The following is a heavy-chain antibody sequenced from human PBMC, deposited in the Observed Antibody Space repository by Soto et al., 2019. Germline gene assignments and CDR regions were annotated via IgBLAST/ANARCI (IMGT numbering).Heavy chain of an antibody. V-gene: IGHV3-15*01. D-gene: IGHD1-1*01. CDR2: IKSTDTGGTT. CDR3: TWHLDI. J-gene: IGHJ6*02. CDR1: GFTFKDAW. Sequence: EVPLVESGGGLVKPGGSLRLSCAASGFTFKDAWMSWVRQAPGKGLEWVGHIKSTDTGGTTDYAAPVKGRFIISKDDSXXXXXXXXXXXXXXXXXXYXCTWHLDIWGQGTAVIVSS.